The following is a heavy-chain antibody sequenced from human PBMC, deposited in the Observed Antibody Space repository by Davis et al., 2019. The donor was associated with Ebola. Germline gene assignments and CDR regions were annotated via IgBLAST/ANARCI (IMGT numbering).Heavy chain of an antibody. V-gene: IGHV3-23*01. CDR1: GFTFSSYA. D-gene: IGHD3-10*01. CDR2: ISSSVGTT. J-gene: IGHJ4*02. CDR3: AKDPVRGVPNYFDS. Sequence: PGGSLRLSCAASGFTFSSYAMSWVRQAPGKGLEWVSTISSSVGTTYYADSVKGRFTISRDNSKNTLYLLMSSLKAEDTAAYFCAKDPVRGVPNYFDSWGQGTLVTVSS.